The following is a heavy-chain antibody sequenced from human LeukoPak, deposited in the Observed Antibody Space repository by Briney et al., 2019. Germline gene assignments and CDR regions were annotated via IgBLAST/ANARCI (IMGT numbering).Heavy chain of an antibody. CDR2: IYYSGST. Sequence: SETLSLTCTVSGGSISSYYWSWIRQPPGKGLEWIGYIYYSGSTNYNPSLKSGVTISVDTSKNQFSMKLSSVTAADTAVYYCAVGGYQDDYYYYYGMDVWGQGTTVTVSS. V-gene: IGHV4-59*01. CDR3: AVGGYQDDYYYYYGMDV. D-gene: IGHD2-2*01. J-gene: IGHJ6*02. CDR1: GGSISSYY.